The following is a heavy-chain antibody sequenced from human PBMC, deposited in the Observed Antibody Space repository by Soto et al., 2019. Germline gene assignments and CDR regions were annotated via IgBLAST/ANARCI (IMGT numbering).Heavy chain of an antibody. D-gene: IGHD1-1*01. J-gene: IGHJ4*02. CDR3: SKDLAPAKRPPFDY. Sequence: PGGSLRLSCAASGFTFSSYAMSWVLQAPGKGLEWVSAISGSGGSTYYADSVKGRFTISRDNSKNTLYLQMNSLRAEDTAVYYCSKDLAPAKRPPFDYWGQGTPVTVSS. V-gene: IGHV3-23*01. CDR2: ISGSGGST. CDR1: GFTFSSYA.